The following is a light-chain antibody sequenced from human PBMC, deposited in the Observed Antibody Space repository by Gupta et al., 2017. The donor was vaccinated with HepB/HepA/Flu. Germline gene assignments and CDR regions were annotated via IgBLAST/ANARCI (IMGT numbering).Light chain of an antibody. CDR3: FSYAGSTTYV. J-gene: IGLJ1*01. Sequence: QSVLTHPASVSGSPGQSITLSCTGPSTYVGGFNLVSWFQHHPGKAPKLIIYEVNKRPSGVSSRFSGSKSGYTASLTISGLQAEDEADYSCFSYAGSTTYVFGTGTKVTVL. CDR1: STYVGGFNL. V-gene: IGLV2-23*02. CDR2: EVN.